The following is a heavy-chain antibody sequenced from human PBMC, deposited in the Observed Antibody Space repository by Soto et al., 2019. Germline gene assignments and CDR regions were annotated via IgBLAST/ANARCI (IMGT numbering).Heavy chain of an antibody. D-gene: IGHD6-25*01. J-gene: IGHJ4*02. CDR3: SRDPRLADY. CDR1: GFTFSDHY. V-gene: IGHV3-11*01. Sequence: VQLVESGGGLVKPGGSLRLSCAASGFTFSDHYMTWIRQAPGKGPEWLSYIGGGGDIISYADSVKGRFIISRDNAKRSLYLQMNSLTVEDTAVYYCSRDPRLADYWGQGTLVTVSS. CDR2: IGGGGDII.